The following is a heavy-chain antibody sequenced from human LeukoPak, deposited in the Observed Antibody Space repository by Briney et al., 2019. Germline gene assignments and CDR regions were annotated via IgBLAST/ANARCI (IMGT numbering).Heavy chain of an antibody. CDR2: ISAYNGNT. J-gene: IGHJ6*03. CDR1: GYTFTSYG. V-gene: IGHV1-18*01. D-gene: IGHD3-22*01. Sequence: ASVKVSCKASGYTFTSYGISWVRQAPGQGLEWMGWISAYNGNTNYAQKLQGRVTMTTDTSTSTAYMELRSLRSDDTAVYYCARDHYYDSSGYYWSYYYYYYMDVWGEGTTVTVSS. CDR3: ARDHYYDSSGYYWSYYYYYYMDV.